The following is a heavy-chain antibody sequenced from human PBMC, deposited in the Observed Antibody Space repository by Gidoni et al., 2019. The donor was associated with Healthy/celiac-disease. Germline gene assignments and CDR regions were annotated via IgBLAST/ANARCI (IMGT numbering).Heavy chain of an antibody. CDR1: GFTFSSYA. J-gene: IGHJ4*02. CDR2: ISGSGGST. Sequence: EVQLLESGGGLVQPGGSLRLSCAASGFTFSSYAMSWVRQAPGKGLEWVSAISGSGGSTYYADSVKGRFTISRDNSKNTLYLQMNSLRAEDTAVYYCAKATNYYYDSSGYYYRPFDYWGQGTLVTVSS. CDR3: AKATNYYYDSSGYYYRPFDY. V-gene: IGHV3-23*01. D-gene: IGHD3-22*01.